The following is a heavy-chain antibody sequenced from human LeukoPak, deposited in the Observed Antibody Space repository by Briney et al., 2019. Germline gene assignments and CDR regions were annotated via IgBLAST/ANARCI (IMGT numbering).Heavy chain of an antibody. J-gene: IGHJ4*02. V-gene: IGHV3-53*01. CDR2: IYSGGST. CDR1: GFTISSYA. D-gene: IGHD6-19*01. Sequence: GGSLRLSCSVSGFTISSYAMHWVRQAPGKGLEWVSVIYSGGSTYYADSVKGRFTISRDNSKNTLYLQMNSLRAEDTAVYYCATSGWYQGIDYWGQGTLVTVSS. CDR3: ATSGWYQGIDY.